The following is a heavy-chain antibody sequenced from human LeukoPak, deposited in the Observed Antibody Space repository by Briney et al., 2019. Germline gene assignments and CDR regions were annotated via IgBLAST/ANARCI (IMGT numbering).Heavy chain of an antibody. CDR3: ARGGIKITMVRGVTAYYFDY. Sequence: GGSLRLSCAASRFTFSSYWMSWVRQAPGKGLEWVANIKQDGSEKYYVDSVKGRFTISRDNAKNSLYLQMNSLRAEDTAVYYCARGGIKITMVRGVTAYYFDYWGQGTLVTVSS. CDR2: IKQDGSEK. CDR1: RFTFSSYW. V-gene: IGHV3-7*01. J-gene: IGHJ4*02. D-gene: IGHD3-10*01.